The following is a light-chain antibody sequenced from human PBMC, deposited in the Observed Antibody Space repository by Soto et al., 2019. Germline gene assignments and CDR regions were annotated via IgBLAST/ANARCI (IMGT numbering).Light chain of an antibody. CDR2: SNN. CDR3: AAWDDSLNGPNVV. V-gene: IGLV1-44*01. Sequence: QSVLTQPPSASGTPGQRVTISCSGSNSNIRSNTVNWYQQLPGTAPKLLIYSNNQRPSGVPDRFSGSKSGTSASLAISGLQSEDEADYYCAAWDDSLNGPNVVFGGGTKLTVL. J-gene: IGLJ2*01. CDR1: NSNIRSNT.